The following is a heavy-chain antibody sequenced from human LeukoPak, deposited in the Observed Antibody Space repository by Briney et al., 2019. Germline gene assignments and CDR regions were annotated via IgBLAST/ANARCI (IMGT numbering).Heavy chain of an antibody. J-gene: IGHJ4*02. V-gene: IGHV3-23*01. CDR1: GFTFSSYA. CDR3: AKCMAEPGTCYFDY. Sequence: GGSLRLSCAASGFTFSSYAMTWVRQAPGKGLEWVSSISGSGGNTYYADSVKGRLTISRDNSKNTLYLQMNNVGAEDTALYYCAKCMAEPGTCYFDYWGQGTLVTVSS. CDR2: ISGSGGNT. D-gene: IGHD6-13*01.